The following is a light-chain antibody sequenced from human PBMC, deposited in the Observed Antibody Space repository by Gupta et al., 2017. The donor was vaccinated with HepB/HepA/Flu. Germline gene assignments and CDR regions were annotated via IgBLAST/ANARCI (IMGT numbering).Light chain of an antibody. CDR3: QQYNDRPLT. V-gene: IGKV1-33*01. CDR1: QDVYNF. Sequence: DIQMTQSPSSLSASVGDRVTITCQASQDVYNFLNWYRQQPGKAPNLLIYDTSNVETGVPSRFSGSGSGTDFTFTIGSLQPEDIGKYYCQQYNDRPLTFGGGTRVDI. CDR2: DTS. J-gene: IGKJ4*01.